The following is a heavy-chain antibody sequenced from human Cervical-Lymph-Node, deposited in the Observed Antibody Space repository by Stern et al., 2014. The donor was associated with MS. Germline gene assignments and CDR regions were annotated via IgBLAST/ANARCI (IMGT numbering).Heavy chain of an antibody. V-gene: IGHV4-61*01. CDR1: GDSVSSSSYY. CDR2: FYFGGST. J-gene: IGHJ4*02. CDR3: ARLTGWLRSPMWIDY. D-gene: IGHD5-12*01. Sequence: QLQLQESGPGLVKPSETLSLNCTVSGDSVSSSSYYWSWIRQPPGKGLEGIGDFYFGGSTNYNPSLGSRVTISLDSSKNQFSLKLSSVTAADAAVYYCARLTGWLRSPMWIDYWGQGALVAVSS.